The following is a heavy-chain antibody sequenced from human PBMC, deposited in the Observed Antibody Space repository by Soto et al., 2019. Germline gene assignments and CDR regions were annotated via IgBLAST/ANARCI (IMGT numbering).Heavy chain of an antibody. CDR1: GYTFTSYG. CDR2: ISTYNGNT. J-gene: IGHJ4*02. D-gene: IGHD3-10*01. Sequence: QVQLVQSGAEVKKPGASVKVSCKASGYTFTSYGLSWVRQAPGQGLEWMGWISTYNGNTNYAQKLQGRVTMTTDTSTSTVTMELRSLRSNDTAVYYCARAKGRDEGEGVGYGGQGTLVTVSS. V-gene: IGHV1-18*01. CDR3: ARAKGRDEGEGVGY.